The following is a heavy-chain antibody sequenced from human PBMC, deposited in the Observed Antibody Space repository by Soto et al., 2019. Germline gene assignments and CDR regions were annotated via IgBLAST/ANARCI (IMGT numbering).Heavy chain of an antibody. CDR2: ISYDGSNK. CDR1: GFTFSSYG. CDR3: AKPLVRFRRVSDY. V-gene: IGHV3-30*18. Sequence: PGGSLRLSCAASGFTFSSYGMHWVRQAPGKGLEWVAVISYDGSNKYYADSVKGRFTISRDNSKNTLYLQMNSLRAEDTAVYYCAKPLVRFRRVSDYRGQGTLVTLSS. J-gene: IGHJ4*02. D-gene: IGHD3-3*01.